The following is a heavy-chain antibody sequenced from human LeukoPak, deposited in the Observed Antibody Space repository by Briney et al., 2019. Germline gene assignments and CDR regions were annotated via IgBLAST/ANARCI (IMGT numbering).Heavy chain of an antibody. CDR3: ARDGRTCSGDSCYSFFDY. D-gene: IGHD2-15*01. V-gene: IGHV1-2*02. CDR2: LNTDNGGV. J-gene: IGHJ4*02. CDR1: GYSLTGSF. Sequence: ASVRVSCKASGYSLTGSFIFWMRQAPGQGLECMGWLNTDNGGVKYAQKFQGRVTMTTDTSISTAYMELRGLRSDDTAVYYCARDGRTCSGDSCYSFFDYWGQGTLVSVSS.